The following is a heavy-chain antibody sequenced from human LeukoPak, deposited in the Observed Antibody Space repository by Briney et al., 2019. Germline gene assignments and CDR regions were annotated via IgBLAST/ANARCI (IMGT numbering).Heavy chain of an antibody. J-gene: IGHJ1*01. CDR1: GDSVSRSDSY. D-gene: IGHD3-22*01. CDR3: ARRRYYDGSGYLE. CDR2: TYYSGRT. V-gene: IGHV4-39*01. Sequence: SETLSLTCSVSGDSVSRSDSYWDWIRQPPGKGLEWIGTTYYSGRTYYSPSLKSRVTMSVDPSNNQFSLNLRSVTAADTAVYYCARRRYYDGSGYLEWGQGTLLSVSS.